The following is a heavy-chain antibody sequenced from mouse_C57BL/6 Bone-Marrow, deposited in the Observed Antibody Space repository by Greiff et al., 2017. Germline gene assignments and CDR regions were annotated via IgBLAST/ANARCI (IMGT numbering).Heavy chain of an antibody. CDR2: IHPNSGST. Sequence: QVQLQQPGAELVKPGASVKLSCKASGYTFTSYWMHWVKQRPGQGLEWIGVIHPNSGSTNYNEKFKSKATLTVDKSASTAYMQLSSLTSEDSAVSYSARAYGNYGDYWGQGTTLTVSS. V-gene: IGHV1-64*01. CDR3: ARAYGNYGDY. J-gene: IGHJ2*01. CDR1: GYTFTSYW. D-gene: IGHD2-1*01.